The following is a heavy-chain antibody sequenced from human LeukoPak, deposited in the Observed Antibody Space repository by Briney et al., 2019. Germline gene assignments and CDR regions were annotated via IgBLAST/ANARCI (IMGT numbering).Heavy chain of an antibody. J-gene: IGHJ4*02. V-gene: IGHV3-23*01. D-gene: IGHD4-17*01. CDR1: GFTFSNHA. CDR3: AKVGSDYGEYFDY. Sequence: GGSLRPSCAASGFTFSNHAMSWVRQAPGKGLEWVSAISGSGGSKYYADSVRGRFTISRDNFKNTLYLQLNSLRAEDTAVYYCAKVGSDYGEYFDYWGQGSLVTVSS. CDR2: ISGSGGSK.